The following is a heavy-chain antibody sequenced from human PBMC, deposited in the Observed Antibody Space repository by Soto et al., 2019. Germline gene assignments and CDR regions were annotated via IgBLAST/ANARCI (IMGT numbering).Heavy chain of an antibody. CDR1: GGSFSGYY. V-gene: IGHV4-34*01. J-gene: IGHJ4*02. D-gene: IGHD4-17*01. Sequence: QVQLQRWGAGLLKPSETLSLTCAVYGGSFSGYYWSWIRQPPGKGLEWIGEINHSGSTNYNPSLKSRVTISVDTSKNQFSLKLSSVTAADTAVYYCARTHGPAASGEWGQGTLVTVSS. CDR2: INHSGST. CDR3: ARTHGPAASGE.